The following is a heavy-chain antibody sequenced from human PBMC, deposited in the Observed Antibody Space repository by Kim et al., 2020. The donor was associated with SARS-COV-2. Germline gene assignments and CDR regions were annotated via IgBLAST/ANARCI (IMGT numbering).Heavy chain of an antibody. D-gene: IGHD3-3*01. V-gene: IGHV3-53*01. J-gene: IGHJ4*02. CDR3: ARDSPFGYYFGY. Sequence: YYEDSVKSPITISRDHSKNTLYLQMNSLRAENTAVYYCARDSPFGYYFGYWGQGTLVTVSS.